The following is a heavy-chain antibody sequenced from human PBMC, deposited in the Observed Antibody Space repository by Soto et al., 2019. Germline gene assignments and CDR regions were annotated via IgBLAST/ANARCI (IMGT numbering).Heavy chain of an antibody. D-gene: IGHD3-10*02. CDR3: VREDGRARMDV. CDR1: GFTFSTLG. CDR2: IRSSSTT. V-gene: IGHV3-48*02. J-gene: IGHJ6*02. Sequence: PGGSLRLSCATSGFTFSTLGLHWVRQAPGKGLEWVSFIRSSSTTEYADSVRGRFTISRDNGKNSLYLHMISLREEDTAVYYCVREDGRARMDVWGRGTTVTVSS.